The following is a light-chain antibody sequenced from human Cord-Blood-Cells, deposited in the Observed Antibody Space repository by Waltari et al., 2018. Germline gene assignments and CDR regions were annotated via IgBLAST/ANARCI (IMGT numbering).Light chain of an antibody. CDR1: QDISNY. Sequence: DIQMTQSQSSLSASVGDRVTITCHASQDISNYLNWYQQKPGKAPKLLIYDASNLETGVPSRFSGSGSGTDFTFTISSLQPEDIATYYCQQYDNLPFTFGPGTKVDIK. J-gene: IGKJ3*01. CDR2: DAS. CDR3: QQYDNLPFT. V-gene: IGKV1-33*01.